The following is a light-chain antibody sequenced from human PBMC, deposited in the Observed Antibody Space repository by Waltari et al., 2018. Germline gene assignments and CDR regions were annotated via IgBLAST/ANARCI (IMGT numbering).Light chain of an antibody. CDR3: QTWATGPWV. V-gene: IGLV4-69*01. Sequence: QLVLTQPPSASASLGASVNLTCTLSRGHSTYTIAWQQQQPEKGPRYVLKLTSDGGHSKGDVIPDRFSGSSSGAERYLSISRLQSEDEADYYCQTWATGPWVFGGGTKLTVL. CDR1: RGHSTYT. CDR2: LTSDGGH. J-gene: IGLJ3*02.